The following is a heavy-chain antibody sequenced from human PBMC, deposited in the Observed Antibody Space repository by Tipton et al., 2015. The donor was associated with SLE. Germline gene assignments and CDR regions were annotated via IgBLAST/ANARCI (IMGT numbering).Heavy chain of an antibody. Sequence: TLSLTCTVYGGSISSYYWSWIRQPPGKGLEWIGYIYYSGSTNYNPSLKSRVTISVDTSKNQFSLKLSSVTAADTAVYYCDCIAVAGTYWGQGTLVTVSS. CDR3: DCIAVAGTY. V-gene: IGHV4-59*08. CDR1: GGSISSYY. D-gene: IGHD6-19*01. CDR2: IYYSGST. J-gene: IGHJ4*02.